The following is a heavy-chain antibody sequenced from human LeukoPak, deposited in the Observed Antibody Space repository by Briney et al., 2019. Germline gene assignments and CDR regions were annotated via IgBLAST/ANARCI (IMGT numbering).Heavy chain of an antibody. V-gene: IGHV3-23*01. D-gene: IGHD4-17*01. J-gene: IGHJ4*02. CDR2: ISGSSGLT. Sequence: PGGSLRLSCAASGFIFSNHAMSWVRQAPGRGLEWVSAISGSSGLTYYADSVKGRFTISRDNSKNTLFLQMNSLRAEDTAVYYCARRGESTTYGDYRFDYWGQGTLVTVSS. CDR1: GFIFSNHA. CDR3: ARRGESTTYGDYRFDY.